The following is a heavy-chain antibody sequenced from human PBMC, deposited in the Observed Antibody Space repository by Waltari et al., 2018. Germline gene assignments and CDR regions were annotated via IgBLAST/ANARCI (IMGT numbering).Heavy chain of an antibody. D-gene: IGHD3-3*01. Sequence: EVQLLESGGGLVQPGGSLRLSCAASGFTFSSYAMSWVRXAPGKGREWVSAISGSGGSTYYADSWKGRFTSSRDNSKITLYLQMNSLRAEDTAVYYCAKDPNVLRFLXWSXXAXXXWGXGTMVXVSS. V-gene: IGHV3-23*01. CDR2: ISGSGGST. J-gene: IGHJ3*01. CDR3: AKDPNVLRFLXWSXXAXXX. CDR1: GFTFSSYA.